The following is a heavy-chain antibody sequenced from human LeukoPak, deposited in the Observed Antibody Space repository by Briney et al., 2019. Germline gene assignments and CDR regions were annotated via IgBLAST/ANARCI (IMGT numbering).Heavy chain of an antibody. D-gene: IGHD6-19*01. CDR3: ARESPAGTWDY. CDR2: ISSSSSYI. Sequence: GGSLRLSCAASGFTFSSYSMNWVRQAPGKGLEWVSSISSSSSYIYYADSVKGRFTMSRDNAKHSLYLQMNSLRAEDTAVYYCARESPAGTWDYWGQGTLVTVSS. CDR1: GFTFSSYS. V-gene: IGHV3-21*04. J-gene: IGHJ4*02.